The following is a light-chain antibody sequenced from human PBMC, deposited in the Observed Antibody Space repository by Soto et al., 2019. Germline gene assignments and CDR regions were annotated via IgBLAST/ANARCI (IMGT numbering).Light chain of an antibody. CDR1: QSVNSN. CDR3: QQFNDLPLT. Sequence: EIVMTQSPATLSVSPGERATLSCRASQSVNSNLAWYQQKPGQAPRLLIYGVSTRATGIPARFSGSGSGTEFTFTISSLPSEDFAVYFCQQFNDLPLTFGGGTQVEIK. CDR2: GVS. V-gene: IGKV3-15*01. J-gene: IGKJ4*01.